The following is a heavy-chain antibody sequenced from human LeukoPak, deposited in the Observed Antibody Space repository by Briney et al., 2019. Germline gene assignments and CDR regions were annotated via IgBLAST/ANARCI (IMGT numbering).Heavy chain of an antibody. CDR3: ARALSHCLDY. V-gene: IGHV3-7*01. CDR1: GFNFSNYW. Sequence: GGSLRLSCVVSGFNFSNYWMNWVPQAPGKGLEWVANIKHDGSEKYYVDSVKGRFSISRDNAKKSLYLQINSLRAEDTAVYYRARALSHCLDYWGQGTLVTVSS. CDR2: IKHDGSEK. J-gene: IGHJ4*02. D-gene: IGHD3-16*01.